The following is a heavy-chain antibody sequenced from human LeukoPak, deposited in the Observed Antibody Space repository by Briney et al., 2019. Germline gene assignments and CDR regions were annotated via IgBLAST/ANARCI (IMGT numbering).Heavy chain of an antibody. J-gene: IGHJ4*02. CDR3: ARHGGPYDSSGYYYDY. Sequence: SETLSLTCTVSGGSISSSSYYWGWIRQPPGKGLEWIGYIYYSGSTNYNPSLKSRVTISVDTSKNQISLKLSSVTAADTAVYYCARHGGPYDSSGYYYDYWGQGTLVAVSS. V-gene: IGHV4-61*05. D-gene: IGHD3-22*01. CDR2: IYYSGST. CDR1: GGSISSSSYY.